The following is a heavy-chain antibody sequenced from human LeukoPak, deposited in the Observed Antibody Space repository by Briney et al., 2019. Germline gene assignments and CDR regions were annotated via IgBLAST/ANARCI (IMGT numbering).Heavy chain of an antibody. CDR3: ARDREYSSSFTPDLDY. Sequence: GASVKVSCKASGYTFTSYGISWVRQAPGQGLEWMGWISAYNGNTNYAQKLQGRVTISADESTSTAYMELSSLRSEDTAVYYCARDREYSSSFTPDLDYWGQGTLVTVSS. J-gene: IGHJ4*02. CDR1: GYTFTSYG. CDR2: ISAYNGNT. V-gene: IGHV1-18*01. D-gene: IGHD6-13*01.